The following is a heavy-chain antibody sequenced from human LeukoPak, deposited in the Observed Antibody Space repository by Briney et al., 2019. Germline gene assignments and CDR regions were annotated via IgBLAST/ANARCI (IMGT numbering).Heavy chain of an antibody. CDR1: GFTFSSYW. CDR3: AREKYYYDSSGYYQDKYYFDY. CDR2: IRQDGSQK. D-gene: IGHD3-22*01. V-gene: IGHV3-7*01. J-gene: IGHJ4*02. Sequence: GGSLGLSCAASGFTFSSYWMSWVRQAPGKGLEWVATIRQDGSQKYYVDSVKGRFTISRDNAKNSLYLQMNSLRAEDTAVYYCAREKYYYDSSGYYQDKYYFDYWGQGTLVTVSS.